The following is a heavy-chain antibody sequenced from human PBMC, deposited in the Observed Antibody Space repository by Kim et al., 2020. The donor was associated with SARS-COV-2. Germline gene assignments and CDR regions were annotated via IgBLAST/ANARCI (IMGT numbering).Heavy chain of an antibody. Sequence: SETLSLTCAVYGGSFSGYYWSWIRQPPGKGLEWIGEINHSGSTNYNPSLKSRVTISVDTSKNQFSLKLSSVTAADTAVYYCARGLIAATDYWGQGTLVTV. D-gene: IGHD6-13*01. CDR2: INHSGST. J-gene: IGHJ4*02. CDR1: GGSFSGYY. V-gene: IGHV4-34*01. CDR3: ARGLIAATDY.